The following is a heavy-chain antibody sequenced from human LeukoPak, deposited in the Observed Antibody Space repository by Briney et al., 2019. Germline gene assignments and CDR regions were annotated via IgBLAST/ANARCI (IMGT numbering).Heavy chain of an antibody. CDR1: GFTVSSNY. Sequence: GGSLRLSCAASGFTVSSNYMSWVRQAPGKGLEWVSVIYSGGSTYYADSVKGRFTISRDNSKNTLYLQMNSLRAEDTAVYYCARGSSSWYRPQNWFDPWGQGTLVTVSS. J-gene: IGHJ5*02. V-gene: IGHV3-53*01. CDR2: IYSGGST. D-gene: IGHD6-13*01. CDR3: ARGSSSWYRPQNWFDP.